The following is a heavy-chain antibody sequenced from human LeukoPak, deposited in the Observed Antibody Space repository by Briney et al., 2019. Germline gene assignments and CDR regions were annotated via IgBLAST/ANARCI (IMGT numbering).Heavy chain of an antibody. Sequence: GRSLRFSCAACGFTSSSYAMHGVRGAPGKGLEWVAVISYDGSNKYYAHSVKARFTISRDNSKNTLYLQMNSLRAEDTAVYYCASIDYWGQGTLVTVSS. J-gene: IGHJ4*02. CDR1: GFTSSSYA. CDR2: ISYDGSNK. V-gene: IGHV3-30-3*01. CDR3: ASIDY.